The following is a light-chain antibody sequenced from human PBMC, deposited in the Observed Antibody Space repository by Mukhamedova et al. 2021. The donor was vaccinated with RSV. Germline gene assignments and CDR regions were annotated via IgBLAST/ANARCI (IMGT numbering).Light chain of an antibody. CDR3: SSRTTSRTLV. V-gene: IGLV2-14*01. J-gene: IGLJ2*01. Sequence: GVSDRYSGSKSGNTASLTISGVQAEDEADYYCSSRTTSRTLVFGGGTKLTVL.